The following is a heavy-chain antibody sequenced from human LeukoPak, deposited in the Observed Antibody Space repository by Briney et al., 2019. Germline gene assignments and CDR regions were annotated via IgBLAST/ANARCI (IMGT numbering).Heavy chain of an antibody. CDR1: GFTFSDYY. D-gene: IGHD1-26*01. V-gene: IGHV3-11*01. CDR2: ISSSGSTI. J-gene: IGHJ4*02. Sequence: GGSLRLSCAASGFTFSDYYMSWIRQAPGKGLEWVSYISSSGSTIYYADSVKGRFTISRDNAKNPLYLQMNSLRAEDTAVYYCARDREYPYSGSSGYWGQGTLVTVSS. CDR3: ARDREYPYSGSSGY.